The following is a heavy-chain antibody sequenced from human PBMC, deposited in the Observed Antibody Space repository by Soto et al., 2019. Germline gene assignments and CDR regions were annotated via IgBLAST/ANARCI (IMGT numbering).Heavy chain of an antibody. D-gene: IGHD3-16*01. J-gene: IGHJ4*02. V-gene: IGHV3-74*01. CDR2: ISPDGSDV. CDR1: GFPVTNYW. Sequence: PXGSLRLACAACGFPVTNYWMNWVRQTPGKGLMWVSRISPDGSDVGYADSVEGRFTVSRDNAKNTLYLQMHSLRAEDTAMYYCACWGNIVPVAPSDSYRWGQRTLVTVSS. CDR3: ACWGNIVPVAPSDSYR.